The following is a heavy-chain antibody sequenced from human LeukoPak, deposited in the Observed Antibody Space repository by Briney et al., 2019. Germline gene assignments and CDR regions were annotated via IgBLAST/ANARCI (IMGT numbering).Heavy chain of an antibody. CDR2: INTKTGNP. CDR1: GYTFSNYG. V-gene: IGHV7-4-1*02. CDR3: ARAVGYCSDTACYLGY. J-gene: IGHJ4*02. D-gene: IGHD2-2*01. Sequence: ASVKVSCKASGYTFSNYGISWVRQAPGQGLEWMGWINTKTGNPTYAQGFTGRFVFSLDTSVSTAYLQISSLKAEDTAVYYCARAVGYCSDTACYLGYWGQGTLVTVSS.